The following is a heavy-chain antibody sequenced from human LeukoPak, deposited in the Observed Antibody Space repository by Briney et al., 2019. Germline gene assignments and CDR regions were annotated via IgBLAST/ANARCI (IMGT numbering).Heavy chain of an antibody. V-gene: IGHV1-69*13. D-gene: IGHD2-21*02. J-gene: IGHJ5*02. CDR2: IIPIFGTA. CDR1: GSTFSIYA. Sequence: SVKVSFNSAGSTFSIYATSWGRQAPGQGLEWMGGIIPIFGTANYAQKFQGRVTITADESTSTAYMELSSLRSEDTAVYYCARDAGNYCGGDCYSGLGNWFDPWGQGTLVTVSS. CDR3: ARDAGNYCGGDCYSGLGNWFDP.